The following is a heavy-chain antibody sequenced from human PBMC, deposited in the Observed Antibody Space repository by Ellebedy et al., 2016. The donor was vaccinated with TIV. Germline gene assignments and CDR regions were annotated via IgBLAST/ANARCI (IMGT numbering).Heavy chain of an antibody. CDR3: ARSPADYDGFDI. V-gene: IGHV3-23*01. CDR2: ITGSGHSE. Sequence: GGSLRLXXAAPGLTLSAFAMSWVRQAPGKGLEWVSTITGSGHSEYYADSVKGRFTISRDNSKNTLYLQMNSVRADDTAVYYCARSPADYDGFDIWGQGTVVTVSS. CDR1: GLTLSAFA. D-gene: IGHD4-11*01. J-gene: IGHJ3*02.